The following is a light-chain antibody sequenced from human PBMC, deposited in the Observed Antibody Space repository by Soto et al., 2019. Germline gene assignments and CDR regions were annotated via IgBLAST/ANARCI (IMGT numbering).Light chain of an antibody. CDR3: HKYNHAPT. CDR1: QAISSY. V-gene: IGKV1-27*01. CDR2: ATS. J-gene: IGKJ4*01. Sequence: DIQLTQSPSSLSASVGDRVTITCRASQAISSYLAWYQQKPGKVPELLIYATSTLQSGAPSRFSGSGSGTAFTLTISSLQPEDVATYYCHKYNHAPTFGGGTKVELK.